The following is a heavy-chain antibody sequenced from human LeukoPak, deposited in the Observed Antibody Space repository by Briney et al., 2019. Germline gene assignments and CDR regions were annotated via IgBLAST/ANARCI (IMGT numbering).Heavy chain of an antibody. Sequence: PGGSLRLSCAASGFTFSSYAMSWVRQAPGNGLEWVSAISGSGGSTYYADSVKGRFTISRDNSKNTLYLQMNSLRAEDTAVYYCAKGYSRGWYGYFDYWGQGTLVTVSS. CDR1: GFTFSSYA. V-gene: IGHV3-23*01. D-gene: IGHD6-19*01. CDR2: ISGSGGST. J-gene: IGHJ4*02. CDR3: AKGYSRGWYGYFDY.